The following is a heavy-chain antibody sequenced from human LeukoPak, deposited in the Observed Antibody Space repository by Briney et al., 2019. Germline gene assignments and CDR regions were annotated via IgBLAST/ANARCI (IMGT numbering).Heavy chain of an antibody. V-gene: IGHV3-21*01. J-gene: IGHJ4*02. D-gene: IGHD2-2*01. Sequence: GGSLRLSCAASGFTFSSYSMNWVRQAPGKGLEWVSSISSSSSYICYADSVKGRFTISRDNAKNSLYLQMNSLRAEDTAVYYCARSRGYCSSTSCHLFDYWGQGTLVTVSS. CDR2: ISSSSSYI. CDR1: GFTFSSYS. CDR3: ARSRGYCSSTSCHLFDY.